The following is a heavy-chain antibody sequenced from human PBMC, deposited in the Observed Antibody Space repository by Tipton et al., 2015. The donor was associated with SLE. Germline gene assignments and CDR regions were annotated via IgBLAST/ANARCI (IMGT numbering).Heavy chain of an antibody. D-gene: IGHD3-10*01. CDR1: GASLFGYY. V-gene: IGHV4-59*01. CDR2: IYYSGST. J-gene: IGHJ6*03. CDR3: ARAFRETRTYYYYYMDV. Sequence: TLSLTCAVSGASLFGYYWSWIRQPPGKGLEWIGYIYYSGSTNYNPSLKSRVTISVDTSKNQFSLKLSSVTAADTAVYYCARAFRETRTYYYYYMDVWGKGTTVTVSS.